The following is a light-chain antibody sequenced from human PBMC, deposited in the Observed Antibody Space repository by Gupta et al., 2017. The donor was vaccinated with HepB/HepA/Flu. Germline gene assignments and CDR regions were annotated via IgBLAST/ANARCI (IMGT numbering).Light chain of an antibody. J-gene: IGKJ4*01. CDR3: RDNKTCPDT. CDR1: QSVDRH. Sequence: EIGLTQSPATLSLSPGERVTLSCRANQSVDRHLAWYQQKPGQAPRLLIYGSSISATGVPTRFSGSGTGTAFTLSIISRQSTAFAVYHCRDNKTCPDTFGSGTKLEI. V-gene: IGKV3-15*01. CDR2: GSS.